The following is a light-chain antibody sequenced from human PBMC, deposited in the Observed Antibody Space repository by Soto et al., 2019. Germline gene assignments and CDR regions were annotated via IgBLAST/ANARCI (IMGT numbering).Light chain of an antibody. CDR3: QQYGSPGT. Sequence: DIVMTQSPGTLSLSPGERATLSCRASQSVSNNYLAWYQQKPGQAPRLLIYGASNRATGIPDRFSGSGSGTDFTLTIRRLEPEDFAVYYCQQYGSPGTFGQGTKVDIK. J-gene: IGKJ1*01. V-gene: IGKV3-20*01. CDR2: GAS. CDR1: QSVSNNY.